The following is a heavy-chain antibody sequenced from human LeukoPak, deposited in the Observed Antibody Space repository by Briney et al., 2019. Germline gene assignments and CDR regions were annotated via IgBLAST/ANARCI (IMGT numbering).Heavy chain of an antibody. D-gene: IGHD3-9*01. CDR3: GRTARYYDILTGFTFDY. Sequence: SGPALVKPTQTLTLTCTFSGFSLSTSGMCVSWIRQPPRKALEWLARIDWDDDKYYSTSLKTRLTISKDTSKNQVVLTMTNMDPVDTATYYCGRTARYYDILTGFTFDYWGQGTLVTVSS. V-gene: IGHV2-70*11. CDR2: IDWDDDK. CDR1: GFSLSTSGMC. J-gene: IGHJ4*02.